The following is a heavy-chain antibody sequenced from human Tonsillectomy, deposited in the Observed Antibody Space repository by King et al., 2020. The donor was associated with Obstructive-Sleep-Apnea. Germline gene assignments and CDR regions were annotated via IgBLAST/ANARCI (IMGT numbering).Heavy chain of an antibody. CDR1: VGSFSGYY. D-gene: IGHD3-16*02. CDR2: INHSVST. J-gene: IGHJ6*02. CDR3: ARGYKMITFGGVISYYGMDV. V-gene: IGHV4-34*01. Sequence: VQLQQWGAGLLKPSETLSLTCAVYVGSFSGYYWSLIRQTPGKGLEWMGEINHSVSTNSNPSLKNLVTISVDTSKNQISLKLCSVTAADTAVYYCARGYKMITFGGVISYYGMDVWGQGTTVTVSS.